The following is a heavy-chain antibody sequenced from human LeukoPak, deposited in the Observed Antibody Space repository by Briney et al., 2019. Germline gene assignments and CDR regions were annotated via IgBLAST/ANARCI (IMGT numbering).Heavy chain of an antibody. Sequence: PSETLSLTCTVSGGSISSGSYYWSWTRQPAGKGLEWIGRIYTSGGTNYNPSLRSRVTISVDTSKNQFSLKLSSVTAADTAVYYCATTQIAGLVRGYYYYMDVWGKGTTVTVSS. CDR1: GGSISSGSYY. J-gene: IGHJ6*03. CDR3: ATTQIAGLVRGYYYYMDV. CDR2: IYTSGGT. D-gene: IGHD6-19*01. V-gene: IGHV4-61*02.